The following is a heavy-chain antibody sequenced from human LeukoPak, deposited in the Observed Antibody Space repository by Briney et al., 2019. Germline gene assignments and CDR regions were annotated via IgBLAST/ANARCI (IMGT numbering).Heavy chain of an antibody. CDR2: VFRTGRT. J-gene: IGHJ6*03. CDR3: ARVSSSSSPLNYYYYMDV. Sequence: TSETLSLTCTVSGGSTNTGGYFWSWIRQPPGKGLEWIGYVFRTGRTSYNPSLDSRVTISLDRSRNQFSLRLTSVTAADSAVYYCARVSSSSSPLNYYYYMDVWGKGTTVTVSS. CDR1: GGSTNTGGYF. D-gene: IGHD6-13*01. V-gene: IGHV4-30-2*01.